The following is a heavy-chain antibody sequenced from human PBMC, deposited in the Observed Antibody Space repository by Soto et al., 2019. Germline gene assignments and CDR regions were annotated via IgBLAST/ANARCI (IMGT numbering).Heavy chain of an antibody. J-gene: IGHJ3*01. CDR2: INPANGNT. V-gene: IGHV1-3*01. CDR1: GFTFSDTL. Sequence: QVQLVQSGAELKKPGASVNISCQASGFTFSDTLINWVRQGPGQRLEWMGWINPANGNTRYSESFQGRVTISSLSSASTAYVGLSDLTSEDTAVYYYARDIVGVGPRASDAFDVWGQGTMITVSS. D-gene: IGHD1-26*01. CDR3: ARDIVGVGPRASDAFDV.